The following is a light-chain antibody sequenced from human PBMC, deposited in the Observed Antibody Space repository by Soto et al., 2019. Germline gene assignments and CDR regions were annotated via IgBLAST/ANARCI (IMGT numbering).Light chain of an antibody. CDR3: QQYGSFPPT. V-gene: IGKV1D-16*01. J-gene: IGKJ1*01. Sequence: DVQLTQSPSSLSASVGDRAIITCRASRGVGRWLAWYQQKPEKAPKSLIYATSTLQSSVPSRFNGSGSGTHFSLTISSLQPEDVATYYCQQYGSFPPTFGRGTKVEI. CDR2: ATS. CDR1: RGVGRW.